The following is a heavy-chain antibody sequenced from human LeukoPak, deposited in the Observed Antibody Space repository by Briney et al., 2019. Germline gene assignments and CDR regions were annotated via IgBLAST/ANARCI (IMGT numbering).Heavy chain of an antibody. Sequence: SETLSLTCAVSGGSLRDYFWNWIRQPPGKGLEWLGEISYSGTTNSNPSLRSRVAVSIDTSKNQFSLRLTSVPAADTAVYFCARADVNFPAYTAFFDNWGPGALVTVSA. V-gene: IGHV4-34*01. CDR1: GGSLRDYF. D-gene: IGHD2-21*02. J-gene: IGHJ4*02. CDR3: ARADVNFPAYTAFFDN. CDR2: ISYSGTT.